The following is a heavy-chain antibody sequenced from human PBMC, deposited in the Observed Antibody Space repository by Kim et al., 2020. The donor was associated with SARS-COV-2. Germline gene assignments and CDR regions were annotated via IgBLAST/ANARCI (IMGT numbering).Heavy chain of an antibody. CDR2: ISSSSSYI. V-gene: IGHV3-21*01. J-gene: IGHJ4*02. CDR1: GFTFSSYS. D-gene: IGHD6-6*01. CDR3: ARDWVSYSSSPTHLDY. Sequence: GGSLRLSCAASGFTFSSYSMNWVRQAPGKGLEWVSSISSSSSYIYYADSVKGRFTISRDNAKNSLYLQMNSLRAEDTAVYYCARDWVSYSSSPTHLDYWGQGTLVTVSS.